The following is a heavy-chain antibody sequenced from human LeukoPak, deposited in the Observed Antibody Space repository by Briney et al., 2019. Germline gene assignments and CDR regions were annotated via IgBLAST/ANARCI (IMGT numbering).Heavy chain of an antibody. V-gene: IGHV3-30*18. CDR3: AKEGYYGSGSEYYYYYGMDV. Sequence: GRSLRLSCAASGFTFSSYGMHWVRQAPGKGLEWLAVISYDGSNKYYADSVKGRFTISRDNSKNTLYLQMNSLRAEDTAVYYCAKEGYYGSGSEYYYYYGMDVWGKGTTVTVSS. J-gene: IGHJ6*04. D-gene: IGHD3-10*01. CDR2: ISYDGSNK. CDR1: GFTFSSYG.